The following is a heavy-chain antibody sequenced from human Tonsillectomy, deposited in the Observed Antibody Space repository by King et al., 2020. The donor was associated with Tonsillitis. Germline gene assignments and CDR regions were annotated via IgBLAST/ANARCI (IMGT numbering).Heavy chain of an antibody. CDR1: GFTFSSYA. Sequence: VQLVESGGGLVQPGGSLRLSCAASGFTFSSYAMSWVRQAPGKGLEWVSGISGSGGTTYYADSVKGRFTISRDNSRNTLYLQMNSLRAEDTAEYYCAKGRGLYYYYGMDVWGQGTTVTVSS. CDR3: AKGRGLYYYYGMDV. CDR2: ISGSGGTT. D-gene: IGHD3-10*01. V-gene: IGHV3-23*04. J-gene: IGHJ6*02.